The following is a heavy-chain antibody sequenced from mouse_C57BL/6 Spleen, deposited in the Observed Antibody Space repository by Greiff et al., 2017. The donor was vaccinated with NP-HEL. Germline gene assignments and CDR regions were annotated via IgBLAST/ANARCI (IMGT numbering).Heavy chain of an antibody. CDR3: ARQGNWDYFDY. CDR2: ISSGGSYT. V-gene: IGHV5-6*01. D-gene: IGHD4-1*01. CDR1: GFTFSSYG. Sequence: EVKLVESGGDLVKPGGSLKLSCAASGFTFSSYGMSWVRQTPDKRLEWVATISSGGSYTSYPDSVKGRFTISRDNAKNTLYLQMSSLKSEDTAMYYCARQGNWDYFDYWGQGTTLTVSS. J-gene: IGHJ2*01.